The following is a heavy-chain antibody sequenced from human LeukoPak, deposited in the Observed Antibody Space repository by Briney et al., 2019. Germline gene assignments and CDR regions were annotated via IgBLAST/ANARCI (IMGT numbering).Heavy chain of an antibody. CDR3: AKLGGEFGAFDI. J-gene: IGHJ3*02. V-gene: IGHV3-30*18. CDR1: GFTFSSYG. D-gene: IGHD3-10*01. Sequence: PGGSLRLSCAASGFTFSSYGMHWVRQAPGKGLEWVAVISYDGSNKYYADSVKGRFTISRDNSKNTLYLQMNSLRAEDTAVYYCAKLGGEFGAFDIWGQGTMVTVSS. CDR2: ISYDGSNK.